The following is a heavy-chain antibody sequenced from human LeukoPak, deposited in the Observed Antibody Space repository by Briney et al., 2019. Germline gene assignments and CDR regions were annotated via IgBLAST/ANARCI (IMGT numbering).Heavy chain of an antibody. Sequence: GASVKVSCKASGGTFSSYAIIWVRQAPGQGLEWMGWISAYNGNTNYAQKLQGRVTMTTDTSTSTAYMELRSLRSDDTAVYYCARDDPGVTEHPRFDPWGQGTLVTVSS. J-gene: IGHJ5*02. D-gene: IGHD2-21*02. CDR2: ISAYNGNT. CDR3: ARDDPGVTEHPRFDP. CDR1: GGTFSSYA. V-gene: IGHV1-18*01.